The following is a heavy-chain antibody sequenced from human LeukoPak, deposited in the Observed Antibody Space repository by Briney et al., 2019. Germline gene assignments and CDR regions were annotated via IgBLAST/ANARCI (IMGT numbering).Heavy chain of an antibody. CDR1: GGSISSSSYY. Sequence: SETLSLTCTVSGGSISSSSYYWGWIRQPPGKGLEWIGSIYYSGSTYYNPSLKSRVTISVDTSKNQFSLKLSSVTAADTAVYYCARQRYSGSYSIDYWGQGTLVTVYS. CDR2: IYYSGST. V-gene: IGHV4-39*01. D-gene: IGHD1-26*01. J-gene: IGHJ4*02. CDR3: ARQRYSGSYSIDY.